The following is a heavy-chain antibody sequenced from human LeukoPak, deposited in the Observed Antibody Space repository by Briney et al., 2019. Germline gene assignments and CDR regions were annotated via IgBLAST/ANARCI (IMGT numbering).Heavy chain of an antibody. Sequence: ASVKVSCKASGGTFSSYAISWVRQAPGQGLEWMGWINPNSGGTNYAQKFQGRVTMTRDTSISTAYMELSRLRSDDTAVYYCARDLILISFDYWGQGTLVTVSS. CDR1: GGTFSSYA. CDR3: ARDLILISFDY. V-gene: IGHV1-2*02. J-gene: IGHJ4*02. CDR2: INPNSGGT. D-gene: IGHD2-21*01.